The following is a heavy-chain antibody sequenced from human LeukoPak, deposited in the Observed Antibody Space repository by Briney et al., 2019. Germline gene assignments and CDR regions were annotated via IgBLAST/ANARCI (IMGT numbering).Heavy chain of an antibody. D-gene: IGHD2-15*01. CDR1: GFTFDDYA. Sequence: GGSLRLSCAASGFTFDDYAMHWVRQAPGKGLEWVSLISGVGGSTYYADSVKGRFTISRDNSKNSLYLQMNSLRTEDTALYYCAKEHTGVAATNWFDPWGQGTLVTVSS. J-gene: IGHJ5*02. CDR2: ISGVGGST. CDR3: AKEHTGVAATNWFDP. V-gene: IGHV3-43*02.